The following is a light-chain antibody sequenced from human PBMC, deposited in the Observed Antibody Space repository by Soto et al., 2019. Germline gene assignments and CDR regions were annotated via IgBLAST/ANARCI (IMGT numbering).Light chain of an antibody. CDR2: DIS. Sequence: EIVLTQFPATLSLSPGERATLSCRASQSVSSYLAWYQQKPGQAPRLLIYDISNRATGIPARFIGSGSGTDFTLTISSLEPEDSAVYYCQQRNAWPRNTCGQGTKLEI. CDR3: QQRNAWPRNT. J-gene: IGKJ2*01. V-gene: IGKV3-11*01. CDR1: QSVSSY.